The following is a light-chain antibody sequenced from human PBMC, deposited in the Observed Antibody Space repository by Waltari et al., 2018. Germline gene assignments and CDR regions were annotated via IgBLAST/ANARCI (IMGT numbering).Light chain of an antibody. CDR2: GAS. J-gene: IGKJ1*01. CDR1: QSVSSS. V-gene: IGKV3-20*01. CDR3: QHYVSLPAT. Sequence: EIVLTQSPGTLSLSPGERATFSCRASQSVSSSLAWYQQKPGQAPRLLIYGASTRATGIADRFSGGGSGTDFSLTISRLEPEDFAVYYCQHYVSLPATFGQGTKVEIK.